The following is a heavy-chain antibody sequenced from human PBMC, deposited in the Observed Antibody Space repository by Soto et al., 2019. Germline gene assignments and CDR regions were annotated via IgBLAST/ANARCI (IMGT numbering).Heavy chain of an antibody. Sequence: RGSLRLSCAASGFTFSSYAMSWVRQAPGKGLEWVSAISGSGGSTYYADSVKGRFTISRDNSKNTMYLQMNSLRAEDTAVYYCAIVPSDGMDVWGQGTTVTVSS. CDR3: AIVPSDGMDV. D-gene: IGHD6-19*01. CDR2: ISGSGGST. V-gene: IGHV3-23*01. J-gene: IGHJ6*02. CDR1: GFTFSSYA.